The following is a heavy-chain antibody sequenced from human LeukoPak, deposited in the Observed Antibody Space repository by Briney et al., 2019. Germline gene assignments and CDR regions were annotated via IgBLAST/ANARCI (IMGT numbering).Heavy chain of an antibody. CDR2: INHSGST. Sequence: SETLSLTCAVYGGSFSGYYWSWIRQPPGKGLEWIGEINHSGSTNYNPSLKSRVTISVDTSKNQFSLKLSSVTAADTAVYYCAREVARKEGYDSSGYYFDYYYGMDVWGQGTTVTVSS. CDR1: GGSFSGYY. V-gene: IGHV4-34*09. D-gene: IGHD3-22*01. J-gene: IGHJ6*02. CDR3: AREVARKEGYDSSGYYFDYYYGMDV.